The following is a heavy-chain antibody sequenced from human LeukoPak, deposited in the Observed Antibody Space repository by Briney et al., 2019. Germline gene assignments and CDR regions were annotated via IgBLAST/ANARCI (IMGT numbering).Heavy chain of an antibody. J-gene: IGHJ4*02. Sequence: GGSLRLSCAASGVTLSSYAMSWARQAPGKGLEWVSGISSSGSGGNTYYADSVKGRFTISRDNSKNTLYLQMNSLRAEDTAVYYCAKEAYYDSSGPWDYWGQGTLVTVSS. D-gene: IGHD3-22*01. CDR2: ISSSGSGGNT. CDR3: AKEAYYDSSGPWDY. CDR1: GVTLSSYA. V-gene: IGHV3-23*01.